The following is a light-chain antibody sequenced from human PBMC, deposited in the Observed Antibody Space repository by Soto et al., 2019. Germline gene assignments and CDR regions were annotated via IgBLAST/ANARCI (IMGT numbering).Light chain of an antibody. Sequence: EIVMTQSPVTLSVSPGERATLSCRASQSVTSNLAWYQQKPGQAPRLLIYDASTRAIGIPARISGSGSGTEFTLTISSLQSEDFAVYYCQQYNKWRTFGQGTKVDI. J-gene: IGKJ1*01. CDR2: DAS. CDR1: QSVTSN. V-gene: IGKV3-15*01. CDR3: QQYNKWRT.